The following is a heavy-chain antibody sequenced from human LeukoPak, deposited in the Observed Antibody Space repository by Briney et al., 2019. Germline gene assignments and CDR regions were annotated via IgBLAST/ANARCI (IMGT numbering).Heavy chain of an antibody. CDR1: GGSVSSGSYY. J-gene: IGHJ5*02. Sequence: SETLSLTCTVSGGSVSSGSYYWSWIRQPPGKRLEWIGYIYYTRSTTYNPSLKSRVTMSLDTSKNQFSLKLTSVTAADTAVYYCAREWITGGSYPRWFDPWGQGTLVTVSS. V-gene: IGHV4-61*01. CDR2: IYYTRST. CDR3: AREWITGGSYPRWFDP. D-gene: IGHD1-26*01.